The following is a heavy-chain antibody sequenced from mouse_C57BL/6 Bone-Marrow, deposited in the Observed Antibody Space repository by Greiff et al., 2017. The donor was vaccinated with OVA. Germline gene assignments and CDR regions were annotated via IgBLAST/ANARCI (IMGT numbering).Heavy chain of an antibody. V-gene: IGHV5-17*01. CDR1: GFTFSDYG. Sequence: EVKLVESGGGLVKPGGSLKLSCAASGFTFSDYGMHWVRQAPEKGLEWVAYISSGSSTIYYADTVKGRFTISRDNAKNTLFLQMTSLRSEDTAMYYCARNSNFYYGYWGQGTTLSVSS. CDR2: ISSGSSTI. CDR3: ARNSNFYYGY. D-gene: IGHD2-5*01. J-gene: IGHJ2*01.